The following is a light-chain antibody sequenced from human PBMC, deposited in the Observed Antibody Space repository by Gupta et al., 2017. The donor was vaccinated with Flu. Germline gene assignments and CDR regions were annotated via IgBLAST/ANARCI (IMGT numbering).Light chain of an antibody. J-gene: IGKJ2*02. CDR3: QQRSNWPST. CDR1: QSVSSY. CDR2: DAS. Sequence: PATLSWSPGERATLSCRASQSVSSYLAWYQQKPGQAPRLLIYDASNRATGIPARFSGSGSGTDFTLTISSLEPEDFAVYYCQQRSNWPSTFGQGTKLEIK. V-gene: IGKV3-11*01.